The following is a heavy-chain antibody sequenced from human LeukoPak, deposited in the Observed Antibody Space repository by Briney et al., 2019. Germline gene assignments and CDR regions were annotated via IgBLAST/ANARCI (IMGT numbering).Heavy chain of an antibody. CDR1: GYPLGNYW. D-gene: IGHD1-20*01. CDR3: ARGGCTSSYYWMY. V-gene: IGHV3-7*01. CDR2: IKRDGSEE. Sequence: GGSLRLSCAAPGYPLGNYWMTWVRQAPGKGLEWVGTIKRDGSEEYYVDSVKGRFIISRDNAANSVYLQMNSLRVEDTALYFCARGGCTSSYYWMYWGQGTLITVSS. J-gene: IGHJ4*02.